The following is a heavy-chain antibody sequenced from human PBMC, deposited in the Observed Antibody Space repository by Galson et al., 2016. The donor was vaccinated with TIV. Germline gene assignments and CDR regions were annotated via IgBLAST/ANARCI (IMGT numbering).Heavy chain of an antibody. V-gene: IGHV6-1*01. Sequence: CAISGDSVSGNTAAWNWVRQSPSRGLEWLGRTYYTSERNTDYAVSVKGRIIIRPDTSMNQVSLQLSSVIPDDTAVYYCSRGNWNYGMGGAMDVWGRGTTVTVSS. CDR3: SRGNWNYGMGGAMDV. D-gene: IGHD1-7*01. J-gene: IGHJ6*02. CDR1: GDSVSGNTAA. CDR2: TYYTSERNT.